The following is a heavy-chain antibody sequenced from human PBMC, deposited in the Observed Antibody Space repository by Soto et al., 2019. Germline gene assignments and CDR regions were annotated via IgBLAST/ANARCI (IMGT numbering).Heavy chain of an antibody. CDR1: VGTFSSYA. Sequence: SVRVSYRASVGTFSSYAISWVRQAPGQGLEWMGGIIPIFGTANYAQKFQGRVTITADESTSTAYMELSSLRSEDTAVYYCARGAIVGALGGRYYYGMDVWGQGTTVTVSS. V-gene: IGHV1-69*13. CDR2: IIPIFGTA. D-gene: IGHD1-26*01. CDR3: ARGAIVGALGGRYYYGMDV. J-gene: IGHJ6*02.